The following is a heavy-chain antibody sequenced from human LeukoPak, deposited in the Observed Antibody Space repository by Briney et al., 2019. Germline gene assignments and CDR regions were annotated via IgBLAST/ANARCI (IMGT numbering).Heavy chain of an antibody. D-gene: IGHD4-11*01. Sequence: AGGSLRLSCAASGFIFSDYYMRWIRQAPGKGLEWVSYISSSGDKKYYADSVKGRFTISRDNAKNSLYLQMNNLGAEDTAVYYCARDLTVTSTCWFDLWGQGTLVTVSS. J-gene: IGHJ5*02. CDR1: GFIFSDYY. V-gene: IGHV3-11*04. CDR2: ISSSGDKK. CDR3: ARDLTVTSTCWFDL.